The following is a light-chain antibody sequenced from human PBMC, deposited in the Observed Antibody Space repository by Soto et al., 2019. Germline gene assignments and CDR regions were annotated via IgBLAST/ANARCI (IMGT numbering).Light chain of an antibody. Sequence: DIQMTQSPSSLSASVGDRVTITCRASQRISSYLNWYQQKPGKSPKLLIYAASSLQSGVPSRFSGSGSGTDFTLTISSLQPEDFATYYCKQSYSTPYTLGQGTKLDSK. J-gene: IGKJ2*01. V-gene: IGKV1-39*01. CDR2: AAS. CDR3: KQSYSTPYT. CDR1: QRISSY.